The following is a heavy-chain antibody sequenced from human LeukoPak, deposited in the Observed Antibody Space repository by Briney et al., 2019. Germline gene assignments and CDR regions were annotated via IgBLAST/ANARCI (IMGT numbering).Heavy chain of an antibody. J-gene: IGHJ3*02. CDR2: IYSGGST. CDR1: GFTVRSNY. CDR3: ARALYSYGSPGAFDI. Sequence: GWSLRLSCAASGFTVRSNYMTWVRQAPGKGLEWVSVIYSGGSTYYADSVKGRFTISRDNSQNTLYLQMNSLRAEDTAVYYCARALYSYGSPGAFDIWGQGTMVTVSS. V-gene: IGHV3-53*01. D-gene: IGHD5-18*01.